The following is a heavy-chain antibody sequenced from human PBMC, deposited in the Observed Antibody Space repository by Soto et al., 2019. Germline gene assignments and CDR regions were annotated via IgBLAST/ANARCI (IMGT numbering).Heavy chain of an antibody. CDR2: IIPIFGTA. J-gene: IGHJ4*02. D-gene: IGHD2-8*01. V-gene: IGHV1-69*13. CDR1: GGTFSSYA. CDR3: ASPSPFCTNGVCYKDFDY. Sequence: GASVKVSCKASGGTFSSYAISWVRQAPGQGLEWMGGIIPIFGTANYAQKFQGRVTITADESTSTAYMELSSLRSEDTAVYYCASPSPFCTNGVCYKDFDYWGQGTLVTVSS.